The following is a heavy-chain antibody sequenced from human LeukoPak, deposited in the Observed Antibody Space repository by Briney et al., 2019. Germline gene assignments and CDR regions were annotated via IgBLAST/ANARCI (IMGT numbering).Heavy chain of an antibody. V-gene: IGHV1-46*03. CDR1: VYGFTSYY. D-gene: IGHD3-10*01. CDR2: INPSVGGT. CDR3: ARHGSGRYYPAEGRVDY. Sequence: ASVKVSCKAFVYGFTSYYIHWVRQAPGQGLEWMGIINPSVGGTTYARKFQGRVTMIRDTSTSTVYMELSSLRSEDTAVYYCARHGSGRYYPAEGRVDYWGQGTLVTVSS. J-gene: IGHJ4*02.